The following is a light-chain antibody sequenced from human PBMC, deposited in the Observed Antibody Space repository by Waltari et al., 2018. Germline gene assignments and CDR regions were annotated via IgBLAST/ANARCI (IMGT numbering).Light chain of an antibody. CDR2: WAS. J-gene: IGKJ1*01. V-gene: IGKV4-1*01. CDR1: QGVLYSSNNKNY. Sequence: DIVMTQSPDSLAVSLGERATINCKSSQGVLYSSNNKNYLAWYQQKPGQPPKLLIYWASTRQSGVPDRFSGSGSGTDFTLTISILQAEDVAVYYCQQYYSTPRTFGQGTKVEIK. CDR3: QQYYSTPRT.